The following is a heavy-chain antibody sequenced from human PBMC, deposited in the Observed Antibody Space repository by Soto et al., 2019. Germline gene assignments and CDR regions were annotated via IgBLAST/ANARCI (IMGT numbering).Heavy chain of an antibody. CDR2: ISGSSGSK. V-gene: IGHV3-11*06. Sequence: GGSLRLSCAASGFIFNDYYMSWIRQAPGKGLEWLSNISGSSGSKKYADAGKGRFTISRDNAKKSLYLEMHSLRAEDTAVYYCARYAAEVTTFFDHWGQGTLVTVSS. CDR1: GFIFNDYY. CDR3: ARYAAEVTTFFDH. D-gene: IGHD4-17*01. J-gene: IGHJ4*02.